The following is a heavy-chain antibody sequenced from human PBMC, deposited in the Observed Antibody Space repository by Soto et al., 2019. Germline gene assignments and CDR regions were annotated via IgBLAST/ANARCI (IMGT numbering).Heavy chain of an antibody. CDR1: GGSFSGYY. Sequence: QVQLQQWGAGLLKPSETLSLTCTVYGGSFSGYYWSWIRQPPGKGLEWIGEINHSGSTNYNPSLKSRVTISVDTSKNQFSLKLSSVTAADTAVYYCARGSGYYASGIRAFDIWGQGTMVTVSS. CDR3: ARGSGYYASGIRAFDI. V-gene: IGHV4-34*01. CDR2: INHSGST. J-gene: IGHJ3*02. D-gene: IGHD3-10*01.